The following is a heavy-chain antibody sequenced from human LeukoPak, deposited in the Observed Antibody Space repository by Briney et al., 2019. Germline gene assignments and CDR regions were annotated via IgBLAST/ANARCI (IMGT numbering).Heavy chain of an antibody. J-gene: IGHJ4*02. CDR3: AREGSSSSWWGSFADY. CDR2: IRSKAYGGTT. CDR1: GLTFGDYA. Sequence: PGRSLRLSCTASGLTFGDYAMSWVRQAPGKGLKWVGFIRSKAYGGTTEYAASVKGRFTISRDDSKSIAYLQMNSLKTEDTAVYYCAREGSSSSWWGSFADYWGQGTLVTVSS. D-gene: IGHD6-13*01. V-gene: IGHV3-49*04.